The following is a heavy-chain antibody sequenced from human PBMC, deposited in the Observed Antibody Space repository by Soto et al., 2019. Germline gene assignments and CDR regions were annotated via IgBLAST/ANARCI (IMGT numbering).Heavy chain of an antibody. CDR2: INAGNGNT. V-gene: IGHV1-3*05. J-gene: IGHJ4*02. CDR1: GYTFTSYA. CDR3: ARGITLPTPLDY. Sequence: QVQLVQSGAEEKKPGASVKVSCKASGYTFTSYAMHWVRQAPGQRLEWMGWINAGNGNTKYSQKFQGRVTITRDTSASTAYMALSSLRSEDTAVYYCARGITLPTPLDYWGQGTLVNVSS. D-gene: IGHD1-20*01.